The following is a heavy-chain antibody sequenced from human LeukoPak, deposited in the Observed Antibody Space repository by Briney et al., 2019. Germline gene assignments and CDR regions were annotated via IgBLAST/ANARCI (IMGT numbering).Heavy chain of an antibody. CDR1: GGSISSYY. CDR2: IYTSGST. Sequence: PSETLSLTCTVSGGSISSYYWSWIRQPAGKGLEWIGRIYTSGSTNYNPSLKSRVTMSVDTSKNQFSLKLSSVTAADTAVYYCARWHYGDPPYYYYYMDVWGKGTTVTVSS. CDR3: ARWHYGDPPYYYYYMDV. D-gene: IGHD4-17*01. J-gene: IGHJ6*03. V-gene: IGHV4-4*07.